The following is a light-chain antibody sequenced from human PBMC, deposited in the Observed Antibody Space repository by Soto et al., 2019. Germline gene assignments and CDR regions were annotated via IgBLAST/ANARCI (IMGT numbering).Light chain of an antibody. J-gene: IGKJ1*01. CDR3: QPYFSHPPT. CDR1: QGISSS. Sequence: AIRMTQSPSSFSASTGDRVTITCRASQGISSSLAWYQQKPGKAPKLLINGASTLQIGVPSRFSGRGSGTDFTLTISYLQSEDFATYYCQPYFSHPPTFGQGTRVEI. CDR2: GAS. V-gene: IGKV1-8*01.